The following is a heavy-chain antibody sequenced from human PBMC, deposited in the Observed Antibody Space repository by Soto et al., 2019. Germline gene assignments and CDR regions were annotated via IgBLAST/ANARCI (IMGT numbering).Heavy chain of an antibody. CDR3: ARDWSRYFDSSGLMWFY. Sequence: ASVKVSCKASGYTFNYYGISWVRQAPGQGLEWVGWISAHNGDTKYAQNLQGRLTLTTDTSTSTAYMELTSLTSDDTAVYYCARDWSRYFDSSGLMWFYWGQGTLVTVSS. J-gene: IGHJ4*02. CDR2: ISAHNGDT. D-gene: IGHD3-22*01. CDR1: GYTFNYYG. V-gene: IGHV1-18*04.